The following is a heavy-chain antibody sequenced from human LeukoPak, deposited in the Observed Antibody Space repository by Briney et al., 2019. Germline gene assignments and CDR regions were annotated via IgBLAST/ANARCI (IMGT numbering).Heavy chain of an antibody. CDR1: GGSFSGYY. J-gene: IGHJ4*02. CDR3: ARGPLDTAVATYYFDY. CDR2: INHSGST. Sequence: PSEPLSLTCAVYGGSFSGYYWSWIRQPPGKGLEWSGEINHSGSTNYNPSLKSRVTISVDTSKDQFSLNLSSVTAADTAVYYCARGPLDTAVATYYFDYWGQGTLVTVSS. D-gene: IGHD5-18*01. V-gene: IGHV4-34*01.